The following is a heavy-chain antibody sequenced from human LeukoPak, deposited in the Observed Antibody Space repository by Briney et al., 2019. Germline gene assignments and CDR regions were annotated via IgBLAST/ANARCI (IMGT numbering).Heavy chain of an antibody. CDR3: TTLKGSLDN. V-gene: IGHV1-46*01. Sequence: ASVKVSCKASGYTFTRYYIDWVRQAPGQGLEWMGKIHPSGGSTNYAQRFQGRVTMTRDTSTSTVYMELSSLTSEDTAVYYCTTLKGSLDNWGQGTLLTVSS. J-gene: IGHJ4*02. D-gene: IGHD3-10*01. CDR1: GYTFTRYY. CDR2: IHPSGGST.